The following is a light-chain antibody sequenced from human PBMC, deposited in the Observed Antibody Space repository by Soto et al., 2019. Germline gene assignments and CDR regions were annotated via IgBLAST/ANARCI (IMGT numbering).Light chain of an antibody. V-gene: IGKV3-20*01. Sequence: NAPTQTPGSPPMSKGERATLPCRASQTFDSPYLAWYKQKPGQAPSLIIYGASSGASGIPARIGGGGSWTDLTLTVSRLEPEDVAFYDCQQYGSSLPYTFGHGTKVDI. CDR2: GAS. CDR1: QTFDSPY. J-gene: IGKJ2*01. CDR3: QQYGSSLPYT.